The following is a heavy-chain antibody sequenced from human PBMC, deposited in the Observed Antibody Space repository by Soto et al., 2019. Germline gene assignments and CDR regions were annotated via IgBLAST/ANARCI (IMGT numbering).Heavy chain of an antibody. CDR2: IIPIFGTA. CDR3: AVSAAAAGTRAIDY. D-gene: IGHD6-13*01. J-gene: IGHJ4*02. CDR1: GGTFSSYA. Sequence: SVKVSCKASGGTFSSYAISWVRQAPGQGLEWMGGIIPIFGTANYAQKFQGRVTITADESTSTAYMELSSLRSEDTAVYYCAVSAAAAGTRAIDYWGQGTLVTVSS. V-gene: IGHV1-69*13.